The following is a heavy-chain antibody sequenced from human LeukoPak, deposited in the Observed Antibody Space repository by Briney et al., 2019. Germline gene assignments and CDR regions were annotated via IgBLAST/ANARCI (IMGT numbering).Heavy chain of an antibody. CDR1: GFTFSNYH. CDR2: ISSGGTTM. D-gene: IGHD3-10*01. V-gene: IGHV3-11*01. Sequence: GGSLRLSCAASGFTFSNYHMSWIRQAPGKGLEWVSYISSGGTTMYYADSVKGRFTISRDNAKNSLHLQMNSLRAEDTAVYYCARWYYYGSGSFDYWGQGTLVTVSS. CDR3: ARWYYYGSGSFDY. J-gene: IGHJ4*02.